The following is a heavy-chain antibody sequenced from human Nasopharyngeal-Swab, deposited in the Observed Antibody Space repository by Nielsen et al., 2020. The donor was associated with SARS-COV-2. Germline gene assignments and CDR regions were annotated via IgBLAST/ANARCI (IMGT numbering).Heavy chain of an antibody. D-gene: IGHD2-15*01. J-gene: IGHJ4*02. CDR2: IYDGPNT. CDR1: GFSVSGKH. Sequence: GESLKISCVVSGFSVSGKHMSWVRQAPGKGLEWVSVIYDGPNTLYADSVQGRFIISRDNSRNMLYLQMSGLTAEDTAVYYCARDAAGSGIDYWGQGALATVSS. V-gene: IGHV3-53*01. CDR3: ARDAAGSGIDY.